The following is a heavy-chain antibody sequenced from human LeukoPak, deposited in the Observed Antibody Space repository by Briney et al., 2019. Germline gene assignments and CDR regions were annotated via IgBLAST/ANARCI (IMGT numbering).Heavy chain of an antibody. D-gene: IGHD3-22*01. Sequence: PSETLSLTRTVSGGSISTYYWSWIRQPPGKGLEWIGYIYYSGSSNYSPSLKSRVTISVDTSKNQFSLRLTSVTAADTAVYYCARVKRVLITTNDAFDIWGQGTMVTVSS. CDR1: GGSISTYY. CDR2: IYYSGSS. J-gene: IGHJ3*02. V-gene: IGHV4-59*01. CDR3: ARVKRVLITTNDAFDI.